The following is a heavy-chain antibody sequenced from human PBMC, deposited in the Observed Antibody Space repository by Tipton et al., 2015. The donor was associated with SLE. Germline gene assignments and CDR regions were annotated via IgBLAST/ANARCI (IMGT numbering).Heavy chain of an antibody. J-gene: IGHJ4*02. Sequence: TLSLTCTVSGGSISSHYWSWIRQPPGKGLEQIGYISDSGSTSYNPSLKSRVTISVDTSKNQFFLKLSSVTAADTAVYFCARTKKSPLEWAYYFDYWGQGTLVTVSS. CDR1: GGSISSHY. CDR3: ARTKKSPLEWAYYFDY. V-gene: IGHV4-59*11. D-gene: IGHD3-3*01. CDR2: ISDSGST.